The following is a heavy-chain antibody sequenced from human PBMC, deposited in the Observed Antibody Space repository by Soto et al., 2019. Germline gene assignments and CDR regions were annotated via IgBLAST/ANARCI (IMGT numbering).Heavy chain of an antibody. CDR2: IYATGTT. V-gene: IGHV4-4*07. J-gene: IGHJ5*02. D-gene: IGHD1-1*01. Sequence: PSETLSLTCTVSGASISGFYWSWIRKSAGKGLEWIGRIYATGTTDYNPSLKSRVMMSVDTSKKQFSLKLRSVTAADTAVYYSVRDGTKTLRDWLDPCGQGMSVTVSS. CDR1: GASISGFY. CDR3: VRDGTKTLRDWLDP.